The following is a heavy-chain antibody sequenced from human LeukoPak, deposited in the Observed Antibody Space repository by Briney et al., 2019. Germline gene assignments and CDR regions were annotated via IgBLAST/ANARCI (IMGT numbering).Heavy chain of an antibody. CDR1: GITFSSYG. Sequence: GGSLRLSCAASGITFSSYGMHWVRQAPGKGLEWVAVISYDGSNKYYADSVKGRFTISRDNSKNTLYLQMNSLRAEDTAVYYCASLVVVTAIGAFDIWGQGTMVTVSS. J-gene: IGHJ3*02. V-gene: IGHV3-30*03. CDR2: ISYDGSNK. CDR3: ASLVVVTAIGAFDI. D-gene: IGHD2-21*02.